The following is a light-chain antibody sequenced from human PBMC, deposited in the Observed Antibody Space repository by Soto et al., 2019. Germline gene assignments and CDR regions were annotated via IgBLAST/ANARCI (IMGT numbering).Light chain of an antibody. Sequence: QPVLTQSPSASASLGASVKLTFTLSSGHSSYAIAWHQQQPEKGPRYLMKLNSDGSHSKGDGIPDRFSGSSSGAERYLTISSLQSEDEADYYRQTWGTGNVVFGGGTKLTVL. CDR1: SGHSSYA. V-gene: IGLV4-69*01. CDR2: LNSDGSH. CDR3: QTWGTGNVV. J-gene: IGLJ2*01.